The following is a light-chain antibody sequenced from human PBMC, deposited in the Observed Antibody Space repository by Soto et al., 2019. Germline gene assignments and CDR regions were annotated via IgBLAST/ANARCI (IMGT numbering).Light chain of an antibody. V-gene: IGKV3D-11*01. J-gene: IGKJ1*01. Sequence: IVLTQSPATLSSFPGDRVTLSCRASQYINTRLAWYQHRPGQAPRLLIYQTSIRAAGIPARFSASGTGTDFTLTISDVQPEDFAAYYCHQRQSWPRTFGQGTKVDIK. CDR2: QTS. CDR1: QYINTR. CDR3: HQRQSWPRT.